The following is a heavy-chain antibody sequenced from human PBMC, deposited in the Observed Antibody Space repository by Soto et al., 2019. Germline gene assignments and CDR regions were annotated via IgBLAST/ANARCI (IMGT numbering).Heavy chain of an antibody. CDR2: IYPGDSDT. CDR1: GYSFTSYW. V-gene: IGHV5-51*01. J-gene: IGHJ6*03. CDR3: ARHSYYSDSNFPWGELSLNYYYMDV. D-gene: IGHD3-16*02. Sequence: GASLKISCKGSGYSFTSYWIGWVRQMPGKGLEWMGIIYPGDSDTRYSPSFQGQVTISADKSISTAYLQWSSLKASDTAMYYCARHSYYSDSNFPWGELSLNYYYMDVWGKGTTVPVSS.